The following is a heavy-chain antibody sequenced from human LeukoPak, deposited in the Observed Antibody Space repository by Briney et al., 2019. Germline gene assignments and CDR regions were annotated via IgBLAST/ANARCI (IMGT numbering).Heavy chain of an antibody. Sequence: GVRLHISSQGPGFSVTTYGVSGVRPSSGKGLEWMGIIYPGEFNTRYSPSFQGQVTISADKSISTAYLQWSSLKASDTAMYYCARGCSSTTCYHNFDYWGQGTLVTVSS. J-gene: IGHJ4*02. D-gene: IGHD2-2*01. CDR3: ARGCSSTTCYHNFDY. V-gene: IGHV5-51*01. CDR2: IYPGEFNT. CDR1: GFSVTTYG.